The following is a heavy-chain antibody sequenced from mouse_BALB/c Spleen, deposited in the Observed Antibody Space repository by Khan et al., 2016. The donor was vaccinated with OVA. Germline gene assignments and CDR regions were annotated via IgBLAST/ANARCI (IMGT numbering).Heavy chain of an antibody. CDR3: ARMARTRN. J-gene: IGHJ2*01. Sequence: EVELVESGGGLVQPGGSLKLSCAASGFTFSSYGMSWVRQTPDKRLELVATINSNGGSTYYPDSVKGRFNIYRDKAKHTLYLQMSSLKSEDTAMYYGARMARTRNWGQGTTLTVSS. CDR2: INSNGGST. V-gene: IGHV5-6-3*01. CDR1: GFTFSSYG.